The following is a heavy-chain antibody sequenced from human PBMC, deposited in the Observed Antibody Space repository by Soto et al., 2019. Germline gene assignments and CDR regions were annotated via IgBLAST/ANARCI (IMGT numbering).Heavy chain of an antibody. CDR3: ATSYCSSTSCYYNWFDP. V-gene: IGHV1-69*13. J-gene: IGHJ5*02. CDR2: IIPIFGTA. Sequence: ASVKVSCKASGGTFSSYAISWVRQAPGQGPEWMGGIIPIFGTANYAQKFQGRVTITADESTSTAYMELSSLRSEDTAVYYCATSYCSSTSCYYNWFDPWGQGTLVTVSS. CDR1: GGTFSSYA. D-gene: IGHD2-2*01.